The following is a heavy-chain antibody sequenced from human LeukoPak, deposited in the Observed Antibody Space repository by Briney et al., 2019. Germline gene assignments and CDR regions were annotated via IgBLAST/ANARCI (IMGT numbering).Heavy chain of an antibody. CDR1: GGSISSSSYY. CDR2: IYYSGST. Sequence: PSETLSLTCTVSGGSISSSSYYWGWIRQPPGKGLEWIGSIYYSGSTYYNPFLKSRVTISVDTSKNQFSLKLSSVTAADTAVYYCVGIVVAPAAPEYYLDYWGQGTLVTVSS. D-gene: IGHD2-2*03. J-gene: IGHJ4*02. V-gene: IGHV4-39*07. CDR3: VGIVVAPAAPEYYLDY.